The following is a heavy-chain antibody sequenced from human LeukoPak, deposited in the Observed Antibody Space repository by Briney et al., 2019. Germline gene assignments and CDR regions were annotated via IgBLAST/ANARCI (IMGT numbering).Heavy chain of an antibody. CDR2: INTNTGNP. J-gene: IGHJ6*02. CDR1: GYTFTSYA. V-gene: IGHV7-4-1*02. CDR3: ARDLFYCSSTSCYNYYYYGMDV. Sequence: ASVKVSCKASGYTFTSYAMNWVRQAPGRGLEWMGWINTNTGNPTYAQGFTGRFVFSLDTSVSTAYLQISSLKAEDTAVYYCARDLFYCSSTSCYNYYYYGMDVWGQGTTVTVSS. D-gene: IGHD2-2*02.